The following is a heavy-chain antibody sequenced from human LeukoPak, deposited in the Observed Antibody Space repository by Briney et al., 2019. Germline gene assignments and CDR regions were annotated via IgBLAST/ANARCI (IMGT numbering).Heavy chain of an antibody. CDR3: ARGARHRSTPADY. CDR1: GYTLIDYA. D-gene: IGHD2-21*01. Sequence: ASVKVSCKASGYTLIDYAIRGVRPAPGRGVQCVGWIIAYNGNTFYAQNFQGRVTFTRDKSTNTPYMEVSSLRSDDTAVYYCARGARHRSTPADYWGQGTLVTVSS. V-gene: IGHV1-18*01. J-gene: IGHJ4*02. CDR2: IIAYNGNT.